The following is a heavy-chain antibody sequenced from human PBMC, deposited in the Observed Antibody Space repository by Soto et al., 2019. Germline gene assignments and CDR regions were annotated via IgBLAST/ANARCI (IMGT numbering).Heavy chain of an antibody. Sequence: GASVKVSCKASGHTFTSYAMHWVRQAPGQRLEWMGWINAGNGNTKYSQKFQGRVTITRDTSASTAYMELSSLRSEDTAVYYCATSVIPIAAAGAFDIWGQGTMVTVSS. CDR3: ATSVIPIAAAGAFDI. J-gene: IGHJ3*02. CDR2: INAGNGNT. V-gene: IGHV1-3*01. D-gene: IGHD6-13*01. CDR1: GHTFTSYA.